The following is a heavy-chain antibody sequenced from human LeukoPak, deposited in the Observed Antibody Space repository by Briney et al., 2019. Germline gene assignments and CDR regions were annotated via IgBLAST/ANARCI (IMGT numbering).Heavy chain of an antibody. Sequence: SETLSLTCTVSGGSISSRIYYWGWIRQPPGKGLEWIGTISYSASTYYNPSLKSRVTVSVDTSKNQFSLKLTSVTAADTAVYYCARQSDNGGYPRLFDYWGQGTLVTVSS. D-gene: IGHD2-8*01. CDR2: ISYSAST. V-gene: IGHV4-39*01. CDR1: GGSISSRIYY. CDR3: ARQSDNGGYPRLFDY. J-gene: IGHJ4*02.